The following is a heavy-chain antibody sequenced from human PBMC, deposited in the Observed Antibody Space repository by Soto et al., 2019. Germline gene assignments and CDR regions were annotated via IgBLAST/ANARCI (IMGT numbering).Heavy chain of an antibody. CDR3: ARDGRYCTWRECRGDAVDG. CDR2: IKEDGSQK. Sequence: EVQLVESGGGLVQPGGSLRLSCAASGFSFSSHWMTWVRQTPGKGLEWVANIKEDGSQKYYVDSVKGRFTILRDNANNSLSLQMNSLRGEDTAVYYCARDGRYCTWRECRGDAVDGWGQGTVVTVSS. J-gene: IGHJ3*01. V-gene: IGHV3-7*01. CDR1: GFSFSSHW. D-gene: IGHD2-8*01.